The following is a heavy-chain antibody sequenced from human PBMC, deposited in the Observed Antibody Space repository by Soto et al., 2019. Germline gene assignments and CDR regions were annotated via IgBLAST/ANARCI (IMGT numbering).Heavy chain of an antibody. V-gene: IGHV4-39*01. CDR3: ARLEGLATISYYFDY. J-gene: IGHJ4*02. Sequence: QLQLQESGPGLVKPSETLSLTCSVSGDSINSDNYYWGWIRQPPGKGLEWIGSIYYRGNTYYNPSLKTRVTVSPDKSKCQFSLKLNSVTAADSAVYFCARLEGLATISYYFDYWCQGTLVTVSS. D-gene: IGHD3-9*01. CDR2: IYYRGNT. CDR1: GDSINSDNYY.